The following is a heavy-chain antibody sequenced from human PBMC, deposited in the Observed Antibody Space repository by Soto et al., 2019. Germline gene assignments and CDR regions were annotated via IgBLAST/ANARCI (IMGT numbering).Heavy chain of an antibody. CDR3: ARFYCSGGSCRYYYYGMDV. V-gene: IGHV1-69*13. CDR2: IIPIFGTA. J-gene: IGHJ6*02. Sequence: SVKVSCKASGCTFSSYAISWVRQAPGQGLEWMGGIIPIFGTANYAQKFQGRVTITADESTSTAYMELSSLRSEDTAVYYCARFYCSGGSCRYYYYGMDVWGQGTTVTVSS. D-gene: IGHD2-15*01. CDR1: GCTFSSYA.